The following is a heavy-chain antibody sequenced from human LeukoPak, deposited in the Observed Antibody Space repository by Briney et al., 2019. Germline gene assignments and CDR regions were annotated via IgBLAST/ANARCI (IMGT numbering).Heavy chain of an antibody. CDR1: GGSISSYY. V-gene: IGHV4-59*01. CDR2: IYYSGST. D-gene: IGHD6-19*01. J-gene: IGHJ4*02. Sequence: SETLSLTCTVSGGSISSYYWSWIRQPPGKGLEWIGYIYYSGSTNYNPSLKSRVTISVDTSKNQFSLKLSSVTAADTAVYYCARRPRIAVAGTYFDYWGQGTLVTVSS. CDR3: ARRPRIAVAGTYFDY.